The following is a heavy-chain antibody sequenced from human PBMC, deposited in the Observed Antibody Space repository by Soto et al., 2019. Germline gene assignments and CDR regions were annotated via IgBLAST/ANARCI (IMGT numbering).Heavy chain of an antibody. D-gene: IGHD5-18*01. V-gene: IGHV4-59*01. CDR3: AKDSENNYGYFRWFAP. Sequence: PSETLSLTCTVSGGSISNYYWSWIRQPPGRGLEWIGHIFYSGSTNYNPALKSRVTISVDTSKSQFSLKLSSVTAADTAVYYCAKDSENNYGYFRWFAPWGQETRVTVPS. J-gene: IGHJ5*02. CDR2: IFYSGST. CDR1: GGSISNYY.